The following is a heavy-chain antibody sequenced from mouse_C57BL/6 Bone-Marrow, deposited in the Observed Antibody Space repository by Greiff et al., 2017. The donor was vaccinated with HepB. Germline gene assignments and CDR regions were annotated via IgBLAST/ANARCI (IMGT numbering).Heavy chain of an antibody. V-gene: IGHV8-8*01. D-gene: IGHD2-5*01. CDR3: ARIAHYSNYEGAY. CDR1: GFSLSTFGMG. CDR2: IWWYDDK. J-gene: IGHJ3*01. Sequence: QVTLKESGPGILQPSQTLSLTCSFSGFSLSTFGMGVGWIRQPSGKGLEWLAHIWWYDDKYYNPALKSRLTISKDTFKNQVVLKIAHVDTADTATYYCARIAHYSNYEGAYWGQGTLVTVSA.